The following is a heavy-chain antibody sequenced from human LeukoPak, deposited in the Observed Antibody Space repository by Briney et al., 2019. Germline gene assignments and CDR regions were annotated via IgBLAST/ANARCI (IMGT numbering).Heavy chain of an antibody. D-gene: IGHD2-15*01. J-gene: IGHJ4*02. CDR2: IYTSGST. Sequence: PSECLSLTCTVSGGSISSYYWSWIRQPAGKGLEWIGRIYTSGSTNYNPSLKSRVTMSVDTSKNQFSLKLSSVTAADTAVYYCARDCSGGSCYSAFDYWGQGNLVSVSS. CDR3: ARDCSGGSCYSAFDY. CDR1: GGSISSYY. V-gene: IGHV4-4*07.